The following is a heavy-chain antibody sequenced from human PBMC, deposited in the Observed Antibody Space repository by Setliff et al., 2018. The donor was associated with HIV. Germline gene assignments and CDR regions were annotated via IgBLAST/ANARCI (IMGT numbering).Heavy chain of an antibody. D-gene: IGHD3-22*01. CDR1: GGSISNFY. Sequence: SETLSLTCSVSGGSISNFYWSWIRQPPGKGLEWVGRIYSTGDTNYNPSLKSRVTLSADMSKNQLSLSLTSVTAADTAVYYCARVRLTMIMMVDYFDQWGQGTLVTAPQ. CDR2: IYSTGDT. CDR3: ARVRLTMIMMVDYFDQ. V-gene: IGHV4-4*07. J-gene: IGHJ4*02.